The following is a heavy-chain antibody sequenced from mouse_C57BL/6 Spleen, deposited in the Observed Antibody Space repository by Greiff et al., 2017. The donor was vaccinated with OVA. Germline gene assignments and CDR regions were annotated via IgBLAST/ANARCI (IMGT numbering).Heavy chain of an antibody. J-gene: IGHJ1*03. CDR2: IDPSDSYT. D-gene: IGHD2-2*01. Sequence: QVQLQQSGAELVMPGASVKMSCKASGYTFTSYWMHWVKQRPGQGLEWIGEIDPSDSYTNYNQKFKGKSTLTVDKSSSTAYMQLSSLTSEDSAVYYCARRGYDEFLYWYFDVWGTGTTVTVSS. CDR1: GYTFTSYW. CDR3: ARRGYDEFLYWYFDV. V-gene: IGHV1-69*01.